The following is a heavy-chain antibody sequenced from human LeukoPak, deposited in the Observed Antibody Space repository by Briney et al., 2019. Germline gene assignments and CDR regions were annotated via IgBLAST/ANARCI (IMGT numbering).Heavy chain of an antibody. CDR3: AKYYYDGTGSNLFDY. CDR2: ISGSGGST. CDR1: GFIFSSYG. D-gene: IGHD3-22*01. J-gene: IGHJ4*02. Sequence: GGSLRLSCVASGFIFSSYGMSWVRQAPGKGLEWVSAISGSGGSTFYADSVKGRFTISRDNSKNTLYLQMSSLRAEDRAVYYCAKYYYDGTGSNLFDYWGQGTLVTVSS. V-gene: IGHV3-23*01.